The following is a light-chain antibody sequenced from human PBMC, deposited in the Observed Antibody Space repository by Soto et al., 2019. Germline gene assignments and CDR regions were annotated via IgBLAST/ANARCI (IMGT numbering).Light chain of an antibody. Sequence: QSVLTQPASVSGSPGQSITISCTGTTSDVGGYDYVSWYQQHPGKGPKLLIYEVRNQPSGVSNRFSGSKSGNTASLTISGLQTDDEADYYCTSYRTTTPYVFGTGTKV. CDR2: EVR. V-gene: IGLV2-14*01. CDR3: TSYRTTTPYV. CDR1: TSDVGGYDY. J-gene: IGLJ1*01.